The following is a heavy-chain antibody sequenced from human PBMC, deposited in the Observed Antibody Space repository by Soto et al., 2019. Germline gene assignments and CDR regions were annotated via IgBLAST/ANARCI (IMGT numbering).Heavy chain of an antibody. V-gene: IGHV3-21*01. CDR2: ISSSRSYR. Sequence: GGSLRLSCAAYGFTFSSYSMNWVRPAPGKGLEWVSSISSSRSYRYYTDSVKGRFTIARDNTKNSLYLQMNSLRAEDTSVYYGARFCSSSSCPKYGMDVWGKGTTVTVSS. CDR3: ARFCSSSSCPKYGMDV. J-gene: IGHJ6*04. D-gene: IGHD6-6*01. CDR1: GFTFSSYS.